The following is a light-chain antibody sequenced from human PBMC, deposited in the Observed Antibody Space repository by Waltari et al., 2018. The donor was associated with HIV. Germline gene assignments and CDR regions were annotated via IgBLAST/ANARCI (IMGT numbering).Light chain of an antibody. J-gene: IGKJ1*01. Sequence: EIVMTQSPATLSVSPGERVTVSCRASQTINTKLAWYQHKTGQAPRLLIYGASTRDTGIPARFSGGGSGTEFTLTISSLQSEDFAIYYCQQYSNWPRTFGQGTQVEIK. V-gene: IGKV3-15*01. CDR2: GAS. CDR3: QQYSNWPRT. CDR1: QTINTK.